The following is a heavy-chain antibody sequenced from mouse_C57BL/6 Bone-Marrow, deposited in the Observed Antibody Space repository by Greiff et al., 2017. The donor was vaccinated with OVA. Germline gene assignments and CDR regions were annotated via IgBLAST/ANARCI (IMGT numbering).Heavy chain of an antibody. V-gene: IGHV5-4*01. J-gene: IGHJ2*01. Sequence: EVKLMESGGGLVKPGGSLKLSCAASGFTFSSYAMSWVRQTPEKRLEWVATISDGGSYTYYPDNVKGRCTISRDNAKNNLYLQMSHLKSEDTAMYYCAREGYSNYLDYWGQGTTLTVSS. CDR2: ISDGGSYT. D-gene: IGHD2-5*01. CDR3: AREGYSNYLDY. CDR1: GFTFSSYA.